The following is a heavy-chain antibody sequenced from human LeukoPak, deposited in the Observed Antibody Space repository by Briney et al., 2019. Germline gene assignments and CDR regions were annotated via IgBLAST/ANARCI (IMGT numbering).Heavy chain of an antibody. D-gene: IGHD3-22*01. CDR1: GFTFSSYA. J-gene: IGHJ3*02. V-gene: IGHV3-64*01. CDR2: ISSNGGST. CDR3: ARSYYDSSGYPETSDAFDI. Sequence: GGSLRLSCAASGFTFSSYAMHWVRQAPGKGLEYVSAISSNGGSTYYANSVKGRFTISRDNSKNTLYLQMGSLRAEDMAVYYCARSYYDSSGYPETSDAFDIWGQGTMVTVSS.